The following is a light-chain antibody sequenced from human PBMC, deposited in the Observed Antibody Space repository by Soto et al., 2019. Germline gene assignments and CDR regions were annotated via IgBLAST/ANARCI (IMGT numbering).Light chain of an antibody. CDR3: SSYTGTTTFYV. CDR1: SSDIGAYNY. J-gene: IGLJ1*01. Sequence: QSALTQPASVSGSPGQSITISCTGTSSDIGAYNYVSWYQQHPGKAPKLMIYEVSYRPSGVSDRFSGSRSGNTASLTISGLQAEDESDYYCSSYTGTTTFYVFGSGTKLTVL. V-gene: IGLV2-14*01. CDR2: EVS.